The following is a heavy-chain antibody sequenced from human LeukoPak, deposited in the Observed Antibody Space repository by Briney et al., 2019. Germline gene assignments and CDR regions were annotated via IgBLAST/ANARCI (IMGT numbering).Heavy chain of an antibody. V-gene: IGHV3-23*01. CDR3: AKDQYDYVWGSRFDF. D-gene: IGHD3-16*01. J-gene: IGHJ4*02. Sequence: GGSLRLSCAASGFTVSSYAMSWVRQAPGKGLEWVSAIGDSGATTYYADSVKGRFTISRDNSKNTLYLLMNSLRAEDTAVYYCAKDQYDYVWGSRFDFWGQGTLVTVSS. CDR1: GFTVSSYA. CDR2: IGDSGATT.